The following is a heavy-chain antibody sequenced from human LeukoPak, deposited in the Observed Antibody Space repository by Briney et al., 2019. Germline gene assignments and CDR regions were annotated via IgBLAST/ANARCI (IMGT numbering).Heavy chain of an antibody. CDR3: AGGLQWLSFDN. J-gene: IGHJ4*02. Sequence: PSETLSLTCTFSGGSVSSGTYYWSWIPQPPGKGLEWIGYIYYSGSTNYNPSLKSRVTISVDTSKNQFSLKLSSVTAADTAVYYCAGGLQWLSFDNWGQGTLVTVSS. V-gene: IGHV4-61*01. CDR1: GGSVSSGTYY. CDR2: IYYSGST. D-gene: IGHD6-19*01.